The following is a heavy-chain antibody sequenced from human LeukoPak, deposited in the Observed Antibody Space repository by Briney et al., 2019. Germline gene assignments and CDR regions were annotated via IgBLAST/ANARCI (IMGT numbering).Heavy chain of an antibody. J-gene: IGHJ4*02. CDR2: MDKETNLYAT. CDR1: GFTFSDSA. D-gene: IGHD6-13*01. Sequence: GGSLRLSCVASGFTFSDSAIHWVRQSSGKGLEWIGHMDKETNLYATALAASVKGRFTVSRDDSKNTAYLHMNSLKTEDTALYYCTRVGSWGLHLDWGQGTLVTVSS. V-gene: IGHV3-73*01. CDR3: TRVGSWGLHLD.